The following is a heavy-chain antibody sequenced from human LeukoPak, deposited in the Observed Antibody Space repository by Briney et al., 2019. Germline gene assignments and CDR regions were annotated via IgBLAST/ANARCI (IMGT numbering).Heavy chain of an antibody. CDR3: ASLYYDFWSGYGPFDP. CDR2: IKQDGSEK. D-gene: IGHD3-3*01. CDR1: GFTFSSYW. V-gene: IGHV3-7*01. J-gene: IGHJ5*02. Sequence: TGRSLRLSCAASGFTFSSYWMSWVRQAPGKGLEWVANIKQDGSEKYYVDSVKGRFTTSRDNAKNSLYLQMNSLRAEDTAVYYCASLYYDFWSGYGPFDPWGQGTLVTVSS.